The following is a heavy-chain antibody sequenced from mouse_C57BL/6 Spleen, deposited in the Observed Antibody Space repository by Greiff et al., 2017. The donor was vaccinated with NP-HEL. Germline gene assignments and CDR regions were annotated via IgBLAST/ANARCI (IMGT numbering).Heavy chain of an antibody. Sequence: VQLQQPGAELVMPGASVKLSCKASGYTFTSYWMHWVKQRPGQGLEWIGEIDPSDSYTNYNQKFKGKSTLTVDKSSSTAYMQLSSLTSEDSAVYYCARLGIYYGSSYNYFDYWGQGTTLTVSS. CDR2: IDPSDSYT. J-gene: IGHJ2*01. CDR1: GYTFTSYW. D-gene: IGHD1-1*01. V-gene: IGHV1-69*01. CDR3: ARLGIYYGSSYNYFDY.